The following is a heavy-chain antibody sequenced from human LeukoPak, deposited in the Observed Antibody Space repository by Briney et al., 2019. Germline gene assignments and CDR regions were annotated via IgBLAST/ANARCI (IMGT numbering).Heavy chain of an antibody. CDR2: INPNSGGT. CDR1: GYTFTGYY. D-gene: IGHD1-1*01. Sequence: GASVKVSCKASGYTFTGYYMHWVRQAPGQGLGWMGRINPNSGGTNYAQKFQGRVTMTRDTSISTAYMELSRLRSDDTAVYYCARGWINWKSNQDYWGQGTLVTVSS. V-gene: IGHV1-2*06. J-gene: IGHJ4*02. CDR3: ARGWINWKSNQDY.